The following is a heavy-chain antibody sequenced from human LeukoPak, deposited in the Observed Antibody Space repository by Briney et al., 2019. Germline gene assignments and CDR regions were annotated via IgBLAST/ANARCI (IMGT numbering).Heavy chain of an antibody. CDR3: ARQGYCGGTTCYSSWFDP. J-gene: IGHJ5*02. Sequence: SETLSLTCTVSGGSISSSSYYWGWIRQPPGKGLEWIGRIYYSGSTYYNPSLKSRVTISVDTSKNQFSLKLSSVTAADTAVYYCARQGYCGGTTCYSSWFDPWGQGTLVTVSS. V-gene: IGHV4-39*07. CDR2: IYYSGST. CDR1: GGSISSSSYY. D-gene: IGHD2-15*01.